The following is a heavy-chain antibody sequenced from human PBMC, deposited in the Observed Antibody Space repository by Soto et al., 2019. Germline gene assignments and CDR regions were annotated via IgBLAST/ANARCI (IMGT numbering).Heavy chain of an antibody. J-gene: IGHJ4*01. CDR1: GFTFSSYA. D-gene: IGHD2-15*01. Sequence: GGSLRFSCAASGFTFSSYAMGWVRQGPGKGLEWVAVVSIGGSTHYADSVRGRFTISRDNSKNTLSLQMNSLTAEDTAVYFCAKRRGAGGHFDYWGHGALVTVSS. CDR2: VSIGGST. CDR3: AKRRGAGGHFDY. V-gene: IGHV3-23*01.